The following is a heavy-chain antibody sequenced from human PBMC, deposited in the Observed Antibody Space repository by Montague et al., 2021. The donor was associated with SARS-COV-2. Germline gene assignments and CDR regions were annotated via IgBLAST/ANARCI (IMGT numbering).Heavy chain of an antibody. J-gene: IGHJ6*02. CDR3: AKDRSPDFGEHGLDV. D-gene: IGHD3-10*01. CDR2: IFYTGTT. Sequence: SETLSLTCSVSGGSISGYWWGWVRQPPGKGLEWIANIFYTGTTYYKPSLRSRVTISVDTSKNQFYLELTSVTAADTAVYYCAKDRSPDFGEHGLDVWGQGTTVTASS. V-gene: IGHV4-59*01. CDR1: GGSISGYW.